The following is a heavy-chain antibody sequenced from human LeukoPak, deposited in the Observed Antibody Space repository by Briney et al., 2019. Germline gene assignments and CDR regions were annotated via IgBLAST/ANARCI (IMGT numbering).Heavy chain of an antibody. CDR2: INPSGGST. D-gene: IGHD2-21*02. J-gene: IGHJ4*02. CDR1: GYTFTTYY. Sequence: ASVKASCKASGYTFTTYYMHWVRQAPGQGLEWMGIINPSGGSTSYAQKFQGRVTMTRDTSTSTVYMELSSLRSEDTAVYYCASVGFYCGGDCYLDYWGQGTLVTVSS. V-gene: IGHV1-46*01. CDR3: ASVGFYCGGDCYLDY.